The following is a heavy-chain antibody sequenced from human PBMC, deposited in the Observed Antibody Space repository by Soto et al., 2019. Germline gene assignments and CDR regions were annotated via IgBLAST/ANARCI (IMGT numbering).Heavy chain of an antibody. J-gene: IGHJ4*02. CDR1: GGSISSGGYY. Sequence: SETLSLTSTVSGGSISSGGYYWSWIRQHPGKGLEWIGYIYYSGSTYYNPSLKSRVTISVDTSKNQFSLKLSSVTAADTAVYYCAREGPYSSSWGLDYWGQGTLVTVSS. CDR2: IYYSGST. V-gene: IGHV4-31*03. D-gene: IGHD6-13*01. CDR3: AREGPYSSSWGLDY.